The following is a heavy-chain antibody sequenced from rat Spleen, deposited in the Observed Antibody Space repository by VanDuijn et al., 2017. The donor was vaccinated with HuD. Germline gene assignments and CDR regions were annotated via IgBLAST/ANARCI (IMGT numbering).Heavy chain of an antibody. CDR3: TTGMGDYFDY. CDR2: ITSGGSYT. CDR1: GFIFSNYD. D-gene: IGHD5-1*01. J-gene: IGHJ2*01. V-gene: IGHV5-25*01. Sequence: EVQLVESGGGLVQPGRSMKLSCVASGFIFSNYDMAWVRQAPTKGLEWVATITSGGSYTYYPDSVKGRFTISRDNAKTTLYLQMDSLRSEDTATYYCTTGMGDYFDYWGQGVMVTVSS.